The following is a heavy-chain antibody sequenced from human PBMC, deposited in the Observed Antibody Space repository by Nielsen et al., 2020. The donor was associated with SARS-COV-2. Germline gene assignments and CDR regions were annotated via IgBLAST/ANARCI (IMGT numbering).Heavy chain of an antibody. CDR2: IYHSGAT. Sequence: SETLSLTCTVSGGSISRYYWSWIRQPPGKGLEWIAYIYHSGATHYNPSLKSRVTISADTSKNQFSLKLRSVTAADTAVYYCAREYSSSPGAFDIWGQGTMVTVSS. D-gene: IGHD6-6*01. J-gene: IGHJ3*02. CDR3: AREYSSSPGAFDI. CDR1: GGSISRYY. V-gene: IGHV4-59*01.